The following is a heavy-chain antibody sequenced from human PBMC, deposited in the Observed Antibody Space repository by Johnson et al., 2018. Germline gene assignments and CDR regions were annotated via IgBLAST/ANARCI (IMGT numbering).Heavy chain of an antibody. J-gene: IGHJ6*02. CDR1: GFTFSSYG. Sequence: QVQLVESGGGVVQPGRSLRLSCAASGFTFSSYGMHWVRQAPGKGLEWVAVIWYDGSNKYYADSVKGRFTISRDNSKNTLYLKMHSQRAEDTAVYYCSRARSWGIQLYYYYYGMDVWGQGTTVTVSS. CDR2: IWYDGSNK. CDR3: SRARSWGIQLYYYYYGMDV. V-gene: IGHV3-33*08. D-gene: IGHD5-18*01.